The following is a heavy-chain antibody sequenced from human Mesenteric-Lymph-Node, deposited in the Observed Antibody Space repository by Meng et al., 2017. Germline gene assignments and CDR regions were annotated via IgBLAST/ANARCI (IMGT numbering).Heavy chain of an antibody. D-gene: IGHD1-26*01. J-gene: IGHJ4*02. CDR1: GFTFGGSA. CDR3: GSGNYFDY. V-gene: IGHV3-73*01. Sequence: EVQLVDSGGGLFQPGGSLILSCAASGFTFGGSAMHWVRQASGKGLEWVGRVRDKANNYATSYDESVKGRFTISRDDSRNTAYLQMDSLKTEDTAVYYCGSGNYFDYWGQGTLVTVSS. CDR2: VRDKANNYAT.